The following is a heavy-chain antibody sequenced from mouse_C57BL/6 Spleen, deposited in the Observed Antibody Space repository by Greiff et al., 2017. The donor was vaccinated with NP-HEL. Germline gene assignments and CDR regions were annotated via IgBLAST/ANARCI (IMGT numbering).Heavy chain of an antibody. D-gene: IGHD4-1*02. Sequence: VQLKQSGAELVKPGASVKLSCKASGYTFTEYTIHWVKQRSGQGLEWIGWFYTGSGSIKYNENFKDKATLTADKSSSSVYMELIRLTSEDSAVYFFARHEDSPTEKMDYWGQGTSVTVSS. CDR2: FYTGSGSI. V-gene: IGHV1-62-2*01. CDR3: ARHEDSPTEKMDY. J-gene: IGHJ4*01. CDR1: GYTFTEYT.